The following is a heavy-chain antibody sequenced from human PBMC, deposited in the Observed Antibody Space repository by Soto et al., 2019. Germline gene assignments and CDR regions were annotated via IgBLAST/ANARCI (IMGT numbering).Heavy chain of an antibody. J-gene: IGHJ4*02. CDR3: AKGRGGQGELPPWH. CDR2: ISGSGRST. V-gene: IGHV3-23*01. CDR1: GFTFTSEA. D-gene: IGHD1-7*01. Sequence: EVQVLESGGGLVQPGGSLRLSCAASGFTFTSEAMGWVRQAPGRGLEWVSIISGSGRSTYYEDSVKGGFTISRDNSKNTIYLQMNSLRADDTAIYYCAKGRGGQGELPPWHWGQGTLVTVSS.